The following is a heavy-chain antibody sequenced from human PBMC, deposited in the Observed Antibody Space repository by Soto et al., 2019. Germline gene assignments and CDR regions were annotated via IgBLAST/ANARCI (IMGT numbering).Heavy chain of an antibody. CDR2: ISSNGGST. CDR1: GFTFSSYA. CDR3: ARGNYDILTYYMDV. Sequence: PGGSLRLSCAASGFTFSSYAMHWVRQAPGKGLEYVSAISSNGGSTYYANSVKGRFTISRDNSKNTLYLQMGSLRAEDMAVYYCARGNYDILTYYMDVRGKGTTVTVSS. D-gene: IGHD3-9*01. V-gene: IGHV3-64*01. J-gene: IGHJ6*03.